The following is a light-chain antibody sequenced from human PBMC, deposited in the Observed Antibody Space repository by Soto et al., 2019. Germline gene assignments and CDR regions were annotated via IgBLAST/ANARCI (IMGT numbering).Light chain of an antibody. CDR3: QQLNSYPLIT. J-gene: IGKJ5*01. CDR1: QGISSY. CDR2: AAS. Sequence: DIQLTQSPSFLSASVGDRVTITCRASQGISSYLAWYQQKPGKAPKLLIYAASTLLSGVPSRFSGSGSGTEFTLTISSLQPEDFATYYCQQLNSYPLITFGQGTRLEIK. V-gene: IGKV1-9*01.